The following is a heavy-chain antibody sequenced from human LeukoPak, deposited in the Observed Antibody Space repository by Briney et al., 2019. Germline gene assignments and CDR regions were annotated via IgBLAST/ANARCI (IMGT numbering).Heavy chain of an antibody. Sequence: GGSLRPSCAASGFTVSSNYMSWVRQAPGKGLEWVSVIYSGGSTYYADSVKGRFTISRDNSKNTLYLQMNSLRAEDTAVYYCARPYSSGWYSIDYWGQGTLVTVSS. J-gene: IGHJ4*02. CDR1: GFTVSSNY. D-gene: IGHD6-19*01. V-gene: IGHV3-53*01. CDR3: ARPYSSGWYSIDY. CDR2: IYSGGST.